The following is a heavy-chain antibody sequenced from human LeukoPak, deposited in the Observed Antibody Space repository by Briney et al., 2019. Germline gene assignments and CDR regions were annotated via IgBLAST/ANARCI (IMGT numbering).Heavy chain of an antibody. V-gene: IGHV3-7*01. CDR2: IRQDGSEK. CDR3: ARDGTAAGLYFDL. D-gene: IGHD6-13*01. J-gene: IGHJ4*01. CDR1: GFTFTDYW. Sequence: GGPLKLSCEVSGFTFTDYWMNWVRQAPGKGPEWVASIRQDGSEKTYVDSVKGRFTISRDNTKNSLSLQLNGLRAEDTAVYYCARDGTAAGLYFDLWGQGTLVTVSS.